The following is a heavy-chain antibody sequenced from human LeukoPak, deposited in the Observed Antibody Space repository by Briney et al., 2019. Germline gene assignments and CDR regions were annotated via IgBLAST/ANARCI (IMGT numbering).Heavy chain of an antibody. Sequence: GGSLRLSCAASGFTFRIYGMHWVRQAPGKGLEWVAVIWHDESNKNYADSVKGRFTISRDNSKNTLYLQMNSLRAEDTAVHYCARDYSTTWSYGMDVWGQGTTVTVSS. D-gene: IGHD2-2*01. CDR2: IWHDESNK. V-gene: IGHV3-33*01. CDR3: ARDYSTTWSYGMDV. J-gene: IGHJ6*02. CDR1: GFTFRIYG.